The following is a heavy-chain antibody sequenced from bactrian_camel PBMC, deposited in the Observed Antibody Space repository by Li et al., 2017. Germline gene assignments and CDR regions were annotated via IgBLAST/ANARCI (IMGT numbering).Heavy chain of an antibody. CDR1: GHSDSSYF. CDR2: IAGDGKT. J-gene: IGHJ4*01. V-gene: IGHV3S55*01. CDR3: AADLVTDEPSLVEREYYY. Sequence: QVQLVESGGGSVQAGGTLRLGCAASGHSDSSYFMAWFRQAPGKEREGVAAIAGDGKTDYADSVKGRFTTSRDGAKNIIALQMHSLKPEDTATYYCAADLVTDEPSLVEREYYYWGQGTQVTVS. D-gene: IGHD1*01.